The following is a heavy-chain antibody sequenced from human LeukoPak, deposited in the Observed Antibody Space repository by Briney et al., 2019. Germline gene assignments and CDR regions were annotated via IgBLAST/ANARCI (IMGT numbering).Heavy chain of an antibody. Sequence: PSETLSLTCAVYGGSFGGYYWSWIRQPPGKGLEWIGKINHSGSTNYNPSLKSRVTISVDTSKNQFSLKLSSVTAADTAVYYCARRDYDFWSGYGPFDYWGQGTLVTVSS. CDR2: INHSGST. CDR3: ARRDYDFWSGYGPFDY. V-gene: IGHV4-34*01. J-gene: IGHJ4*02. CDR1: GGSFGGYY. D-gene: IGHD3-3*01.